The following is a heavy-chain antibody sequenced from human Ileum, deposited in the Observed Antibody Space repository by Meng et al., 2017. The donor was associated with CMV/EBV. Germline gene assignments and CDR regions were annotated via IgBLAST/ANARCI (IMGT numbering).Heavy chain of an antibody. V-gene: IGHV4-4*07. Sequence: QGQLEESGPGPAKPSETLSVTCRVSGVSISNYYWTWIRQPAGKGLEFIGRVSPGGIEYNPSLMSRVTMSLDTSRNQLSLNLNSVTAADTAVYYCARAAARGVPVDYWGQGILVTVSS. D-gene: IGHD3-10*01. CDR3: ARAAARGVPVDY. J-gene: IGHJ4*02. CDR1: GVSISNYY. CDR2: VSPGGI.